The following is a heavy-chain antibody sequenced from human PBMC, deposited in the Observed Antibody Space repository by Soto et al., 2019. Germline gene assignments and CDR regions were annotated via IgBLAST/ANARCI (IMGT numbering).Heavy chain of an antibody. CDR1: GGSISSGGYS. Sequence: SETLSLTCAVSGGSISSGGYSWSWIRQPPGKGLEWIGYIYYSGSTNYNPSLKSRVTISVDTSKNQFSLKLSSVTAADTAVYYCARAKEQWLVQYYFDYWGQGTLVTVSS. D-gene: IGHD6-19*01. V-gene: IGHV4-61*08. J-gene: IGHJ4*02. CDR2: IYYSGST. CDR3: ARAKEQWLVQYYFDY.